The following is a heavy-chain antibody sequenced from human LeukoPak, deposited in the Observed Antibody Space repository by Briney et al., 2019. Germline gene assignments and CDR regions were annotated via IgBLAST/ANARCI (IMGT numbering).Heavy chain of an antibody. CDR1: GFMFSNYA. CDR3: AKVAYGDSRVGALDI. D-gene: IGHD4-17*01. CDR2: ISGSGGTP. V-gene: IGHV3-23*01. J-gene: IGHJ3*02. Sequence: GGSLRLSCAASGFMFSNYAMSWVRQAPGKGLEWVSVISGSGGTPYYADSVKGRFTISRDNSKTTLYLQMNNLRAEDTAVYYCAKVAYGDSRVGALDIWGQGTTVTVSS.